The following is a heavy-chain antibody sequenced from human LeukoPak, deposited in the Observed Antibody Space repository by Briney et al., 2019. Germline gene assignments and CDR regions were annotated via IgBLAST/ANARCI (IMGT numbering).Heavy chain of an antibody. CDR1: GFSFRTYG. Sequence: GGSLRLSCAASGFSFRTYGMHWVCQAPGKGLEWVSIIFHDGSQKFYADSVRGRFTISRDNSNNSLYLEMSSLRTEDTAVYYCVKDRYGDLEHWGQGTLVTVSS. CDR3: VKDRYGDLEH. D-gene: IGHD4-17*01. J-gene: IGHJ1*01. CDR2: IFHDGSQK. V-gene: IGHV3-30*18.